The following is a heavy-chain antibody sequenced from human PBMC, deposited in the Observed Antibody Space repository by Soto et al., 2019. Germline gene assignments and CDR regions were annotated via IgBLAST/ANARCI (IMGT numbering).Heavy chain of an antibody. CDR3: ARDHDPYYDYVWGSMDV. V-gene: IGHV3-33*01. J-gene: IGHJ6*02. CDR2: IWYDGSNK. D-gene: IGHD3-16*01. Sequence: QVQLVESGGGVVQPGRSLRLSCAASGFTFSSYGMHWVRQAPGKGLEWVAVIWYDGSNKYYADSVKGRFTISRDNSKNTLYLQMHSLRAEDTAVYYCARDHDPYYDYVWGSMDVWGQGTTVTVSS. CDR1: GFTFSSYG.